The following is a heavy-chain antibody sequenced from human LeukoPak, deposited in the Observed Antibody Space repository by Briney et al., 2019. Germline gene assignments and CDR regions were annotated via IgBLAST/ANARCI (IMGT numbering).Heavy chain of an antibody. Sequence: NSFLDSVKGRFSVSRDNPRNSLYLQMNSLRAEDTAVYYCAKENYYDSSGYYDYWGQGTLVTVSS. CDR2: N. J-gene: IGHJ4*02. V-gene: IGHV3-7*03. D-gene: IGHD3-22*01. CDR3: AKENYYDSSGYYDY.